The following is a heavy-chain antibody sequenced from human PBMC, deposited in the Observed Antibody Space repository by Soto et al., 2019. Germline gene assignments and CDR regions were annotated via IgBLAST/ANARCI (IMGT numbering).Heavy chain of an antibody. V-gene: IGHV1-18*01. CDR1: GYSFPSYG. CDR3: ARVVGGSYSADY. J-gene: IGHJ4*02. D-gene: IGHD1-26*01. CDR2: TSAYNGNT. Sequence: ASVKVSCKASGYSFPSYGITWVRQAPGQGLEWMGWTSAYNGNTNYAQKLQGRVTMTTDTSTSTAYMELGSLRSDDTAVYYCARVVGGSYSADYWGQGTLVTVSS.